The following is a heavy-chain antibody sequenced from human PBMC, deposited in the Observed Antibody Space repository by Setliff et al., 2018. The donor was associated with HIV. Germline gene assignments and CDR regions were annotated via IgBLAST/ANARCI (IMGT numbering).Heavy chain of an antibody. CDR1: GGSISSHY. Sequence: SETLSLTCTVSGGSISSHYWGWIRQPPGTGLEWIGNMYDGGSTNYNPSLKSRVTISVDTSKNHLSLKLTSVTAADTGLYYCVFGLRFSPFDNWGQGTLVTVSS. V-gene: IGHV4-4*08. CDR2: MYDGGST. D-gene: IGHD5-12*01. J-gene: IGHJ4*02. CDR3: VFGLRFSPFDN.